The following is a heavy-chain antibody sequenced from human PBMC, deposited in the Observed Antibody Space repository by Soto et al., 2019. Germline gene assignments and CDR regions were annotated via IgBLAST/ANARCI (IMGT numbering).Heavy chain of an antibody. J-gene: IGHJ6*03. D-gene: IGHD3-9*01. CDR3: ARDGFEYSDILSGYSPYHMDV. CDR1: GYTFTSHV. V-gene: IGHV1-3*01. Sequence: QVQLVQSGAEVKKPGASVKVSCKPSGYTFTSHVMHWVRQAPGQRLEWLGWINVGNGNTKYSQQFQCRVTFTRDMSASAVYMELSSLRSEDTAVYYCARDGFEYSDILSGYSPYHMDVWGKGTTVTVSS. CDR2: INVGNGNT.